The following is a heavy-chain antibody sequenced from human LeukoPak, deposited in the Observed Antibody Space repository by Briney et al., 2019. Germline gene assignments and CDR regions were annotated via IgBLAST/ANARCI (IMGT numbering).Heavy chain of an antibody. CDR2: IYHSGST. CDR1: GGSISSGGYY. Sequence: SETLSLTCTVSGGSISSGGYYYWSWIRQPPGKGLEWIGYIYHSGSTYYNPSLKSRVTISVDTSKNQFSLKLSSVTAADTAVYYCAREYQYYDSWGQGTMVTVSS. CDR3: AREYQYYDS. D-gene: IGHD1-26*01. J-gene: IGHJ3*02. V-gene: IGHV4-30-2*01.